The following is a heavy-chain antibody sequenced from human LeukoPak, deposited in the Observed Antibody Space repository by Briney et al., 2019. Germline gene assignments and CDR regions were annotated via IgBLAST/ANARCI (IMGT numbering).Heavy chain of an antibody. CDR3: ARRRGSSSWGYYFDY. CDR2: IYPGDSDT. D-gene: IGHD6-13*01. V-gene: IGHV5-51*01. CDR1: GYSFTSYW. J-gene: IGHJ4*02. Sequence: GESLQISCKGSGYSFTSYWIGWVRQMPGKGLEWMGIIYPGDSDTRYSPSFQGQVTISADKSISTAYLQWSSLKASDTAMYYCARRRGSSSWGYYFDYWGQGTLVTVSS.